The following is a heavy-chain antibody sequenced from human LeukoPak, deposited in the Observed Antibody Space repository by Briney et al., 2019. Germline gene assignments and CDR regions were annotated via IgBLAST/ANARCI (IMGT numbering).Heavy chain of an antibody. V-gene: IGHV1-18*01. CDR3: AREGGNYEGGGDY. D-gene: IGHD1-7*01. CDR2: INPYNGDT. J-gene: IGHJ4*02. Sequence: GASVKVSCKTSGYTFSTYNISWVRQAPGQGLEWMGWINPYNGDTNYAQTLQGRVSMTTDTSTSTAYMELTSLRSDDTAFYYCAREGGNYEGGGDYWGQGTLVTVS. CDR1: GYTFSTYN.